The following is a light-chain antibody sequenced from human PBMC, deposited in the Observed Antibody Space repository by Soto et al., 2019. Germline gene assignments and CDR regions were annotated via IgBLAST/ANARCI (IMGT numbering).Light chain of an antibody. V-gene: IGLV2-8*01. CDR3: SSALA. J-gene: IGLJ6*01. CDR1: SSDVGGYNY. Sequence: QSVLTQPPSASGSPGQSVTISCTGTSSDVGGYNYVSWYQQHPGKAPKLMIYEVSRRPSGVPDRFSGSKSGNTASLTVSGLQTEDEADYYCSSALAFGTGTQLTV. CDR2: EVS.